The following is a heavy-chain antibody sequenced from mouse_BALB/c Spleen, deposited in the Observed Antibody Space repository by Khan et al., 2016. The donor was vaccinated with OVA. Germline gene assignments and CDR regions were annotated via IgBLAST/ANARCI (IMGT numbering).Heavy chain of an antibody. CDR3: ARYYGNYGWYFDV. Sequence: VQLVESGPGLVAPSQSLSITCTVSGFSLTSYGVHWVRQPPGKGLEWLGVIWTGGSTNYNSALMSRLSITKDNSKSQVFLKMNSLQTDDTVMYYCARYYGNYGWYFDVWGAGTTVTVSS. CDR2: IWTGGST. D-gene: IGHD2-1*01. CDR1: GFSLTSYG. J-gene: IGHJ1*01. V-gene: IGHV2-9*02.